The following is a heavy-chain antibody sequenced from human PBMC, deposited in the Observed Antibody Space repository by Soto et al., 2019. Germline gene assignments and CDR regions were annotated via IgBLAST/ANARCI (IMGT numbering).Heavy chain of an antibody. CDR2: IYSPGST. J-gene: IGHJ6*02. CDR1: GDSVSSDFYS. Sequence: QVQLQESGPGLVKPSETLSLTCTVSGDSVSSDFYSWTWLRQPPGKGLEWIGYIYSPGSTNYNHSLRSRLTISVDTSKNQFSLKLSSVTASDTAVYYCAREARLGIEVWGPGTTVSVSS. V-gene: IGHV4-61*01. CDR3: AREARLGIEV.